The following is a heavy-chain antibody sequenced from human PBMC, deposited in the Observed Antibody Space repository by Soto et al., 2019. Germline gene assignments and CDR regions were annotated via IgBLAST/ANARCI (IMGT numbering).Heavy chain of an antibody. CDR3: ARDLTYSSGWYRGVSLDY. CDR2: ISSSSSYI. Sequence: EVQLVESGGGLVKPGGSLRLSCAASGFTFSSYSMNWVRQAPGKGLEWVSSISSSSSYIYYADSVKGRFTISRDNAKNSLYLQMNSLRAEDTAVYYCARDLTYSSGWYRGVSLDYWGQGTLVTVSS. V-gene: IGHV3-21*01. CDR1: GFTFSSYS. D-gene: IGHD6-19*01. J-gene: IGHJ4*02.